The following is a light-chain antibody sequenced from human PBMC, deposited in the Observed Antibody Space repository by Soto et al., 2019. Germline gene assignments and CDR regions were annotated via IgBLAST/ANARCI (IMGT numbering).Light chain of an antibody. CDR1: SSNIGSSY. J-gene: IGLJ3*02. CDR2: GNN. V-gene: IGLV1-40*01. Sequence: QAVVTQPPSVSGTPGQRVTISCSGSSSNIGSSYVYWYQQLPGTAPKLLIYGNNIRPSGVPDRCSGSKSGTSASLAITGLQAEDEDDYYCHSYDRTLSGSVFGGGTKVTVL. CDR3: HSYDRTLSGSV.